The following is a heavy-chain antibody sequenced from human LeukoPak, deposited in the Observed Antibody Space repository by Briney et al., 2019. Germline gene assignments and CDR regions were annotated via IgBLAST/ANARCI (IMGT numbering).Heavy chain of an antibody. V-gene: IGHV1-18*01. J-gene: IGHJ6*03. D-gene: IGHD1-26*01. CDR2: ISAYNGNT. CDR1: GYTFTSYG. CDR3: ARGDSGNAHYYYMDV. Sequence: ASEKVSCKASGYTFTSYGISWVRQAPGQGLEWMGWISAYNGNTNYAQKLQGRVTMTTDTSTSTAYMELRSLRSDDTAVYYCARGDSGNAHYYYMDVWGKGTTVTVSS.